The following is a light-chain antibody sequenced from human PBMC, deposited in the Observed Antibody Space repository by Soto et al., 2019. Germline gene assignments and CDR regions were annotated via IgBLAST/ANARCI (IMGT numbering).Light chain of an antibody. J-gene: IGLJ1*01. V-gene: IGLV2-8*01. CDR3: SSYVGSNNFPLV. CDR1: SSDVGGYNY. CDR2: EVS. Sequence: QSVLTQPPSASGSPGQSVTISCTGTSSDVGGYNYVSWYQQHPGKAPKLMIYEVSKRPSGVPDRFSGSKSGNTASLTVSGLQAEDEADYYCSSYVGSNNFPLVFGTGTKVTVL.